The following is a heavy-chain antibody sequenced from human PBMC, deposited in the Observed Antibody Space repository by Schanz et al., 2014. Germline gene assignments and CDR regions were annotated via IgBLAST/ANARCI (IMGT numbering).Heavy chain of an antibody. Sequence: EVQLVSSGGGLIQPGGSLRLSCAASGYTVSSNYMSWVRQAPGKGLEWVSVIYNGGGGRTYYADSVKGRFTISSDNSKNTVFLQMNSLRAEDTGVYYCAGAEEGMGAGCALYYALDVWGQGTTVTVSS. CDR1: GYTVSSNY. V-gene: IGHV3-53*01. CDR3: AGAEEGMGAGCALYYALDV. J-gene: IGHJ6*02. CDR2: IYNGGGGRT. D-gene: IGHD2-15*01.